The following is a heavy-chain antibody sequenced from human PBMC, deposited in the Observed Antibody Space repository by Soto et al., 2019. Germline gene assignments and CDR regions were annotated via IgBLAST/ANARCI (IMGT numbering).Heavy chain of an antibody. CDR3: ARLPRDAHNTGFRGVFDY. D-gene: IGHD3-16*01. Sequence: EVQLVQSGAEVRKPGESLKISCKGSGYTFNSYWIGWLRQMPGQGLEWMAIIYPGDSGTRYSPSFQGQVTSSVDRSSNIAYLQWSSLKASDTGIYFCARLPRDAHNTGFRGVFDYWGQGTLVTVSS. V-gene: IGHV5-51*01. J-gene: IGHJ4*02. CDR1: GYTFNSYW. CDR2: IYPGDSGT.